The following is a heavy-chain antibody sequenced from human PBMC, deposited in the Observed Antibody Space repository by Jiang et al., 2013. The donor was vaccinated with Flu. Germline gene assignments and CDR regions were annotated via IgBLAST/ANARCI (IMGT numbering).Heavy chain of an antibody. Sequence: HSGAEVKKPGASLKVSCKASGYTFTSYAMHWVRQAPGQRLEWVGWINSDNGNTKYSQKFQGRVTISRDTSASTTYMDLSSLTSEDTALYFCARCKELMGNDFGDY. CDR1: GYTFTSYA. J-gene: IGHJ4*01. CDR2: INSDNGNT. CDR3: ARCKELMGNDFGDY. D-gene: IGHD4-17*01. V-gene: IGHV1-3*01.